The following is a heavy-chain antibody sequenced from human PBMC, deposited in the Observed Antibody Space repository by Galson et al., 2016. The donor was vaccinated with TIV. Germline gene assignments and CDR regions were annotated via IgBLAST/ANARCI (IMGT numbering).Heavy chain of an antibody. D-gene: IGHD3-10*01. Sequence: QSGAEVTKPGESLRISCKGSGYRFTSYWINWVRQMPGKGPEWMGRIDPTDSYTNYSPSFQGHVTISADKSSTTAYLQWSSLKASDTAIYYCARGVSSGSAWLDPWGPGTPVTVSS. CDR1: GYRFTSYW. CDR2: IDPTDSYT. J-gene: IGHJ5*02. CDR3: ARGVSSGSAWLDP. V-gene: IGHV5-10-1*01.